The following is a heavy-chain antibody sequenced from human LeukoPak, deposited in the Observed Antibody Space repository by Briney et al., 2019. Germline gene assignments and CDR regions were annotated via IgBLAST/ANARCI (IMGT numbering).Heavy chain of an antibody. D-gene: IGHD3-9*01. CDR3: VRNNGRLAAGVDLYFAF. J-gene: IGHJ4*02. CDR1: GYPFTAGA. Sequence: ASVKVSCKVSGYPFTAGAFSWVRQAPGQGLEWMGWINPNIDDKHSAPKFRGRLILTTDTSTSKAYMDLRSLTSDDTAIYFCVRNNGRLAAGVDLYFAFWAQGPLVTVSS. V-gene: IGHV1-18*01. CDR2: INPNIDDK.